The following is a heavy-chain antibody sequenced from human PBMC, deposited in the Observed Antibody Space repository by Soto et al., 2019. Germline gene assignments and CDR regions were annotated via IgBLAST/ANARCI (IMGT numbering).Heavy chain of an antibody. CDR2: IFYSGST. CDR3: ARQPTTGDTDLWFDP. J-gene: IGHJ5*02. CDR1: GGSISTSRSY. V-gene: IGHV4-39*01. D-gene: IGHD2-21*01. Sequence: QLQLLESGPGLVKASETLSLTCSVSGGSISTSRSYWAWIRQPPGKGLEWLANIFYSGSTFYNPSLASRGSVSVDTSKNACSLKLRSVTAADTAVYYCARQPTTGDTDLWFDPWGQGTLVTVSS.